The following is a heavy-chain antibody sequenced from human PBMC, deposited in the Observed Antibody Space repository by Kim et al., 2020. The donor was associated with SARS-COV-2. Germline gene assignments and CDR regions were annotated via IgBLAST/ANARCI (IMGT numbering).Heavy chain of an antibody. CDR2: ISSSSSYI. CDR3: ARGPPYRAAAPLSLYGMDV. D-gene: IGHD6-13*01. J-gene: IGHJ6*02. CDR1: GFTFSSYS. V-gene: IGHV3-21*01. Sequence: GGSLRLSCAASGFTFSSYSMNWVRQAPGKGLEWVSSISSSSSYIYYADSVKGRFTISRDNAKNSLYLQMNSLRAEDTAVYYCARGPPYRAAAPLSLYGMDVWGQGTTVTVSS.